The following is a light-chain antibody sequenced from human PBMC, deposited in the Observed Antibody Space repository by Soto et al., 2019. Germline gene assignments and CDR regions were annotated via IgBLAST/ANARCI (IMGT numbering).Light chain of an antibody. J-gene: IGKJ5*01. Sequence: DIQMTQSPSTLSGSVGDRVTITCRASQTISSWLAWYQQKPGKAPKLLIYKASTLKSGVPSRFSGSGSGTEFTLTIDNLEPADFAVYYCQLRTKWSIAFGQGTRLEIK. CDR2: KAS. CDR3: QLRTKWSIA. V-gene: IGKV1-5*03. CDR1: QTISSW.